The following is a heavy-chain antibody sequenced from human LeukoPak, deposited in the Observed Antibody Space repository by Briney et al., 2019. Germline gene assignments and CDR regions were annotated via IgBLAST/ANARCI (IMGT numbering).Heavy chain of an antibody. CDR1: GFTVSSNY. Sequence: GGSLRLSCAASGFTVSSNYMSWVRQAPGKGLEWVSVIYSGGSTYYADSVKGRFTISRDNSKNTLYLQMNSLRAEDTAVYYCAREDSSGYYSFDYWGQGTLVTVSS. J-gene: IGHJ4*02. CDR2: IYSGGST. D-gene: IGHD3-22*01. V-gene: IGHV3-66*01. CDR3: AREDSSGYYSFDY.